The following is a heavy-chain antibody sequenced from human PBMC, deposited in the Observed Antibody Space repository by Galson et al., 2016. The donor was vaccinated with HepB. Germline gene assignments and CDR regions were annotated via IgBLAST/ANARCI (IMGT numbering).Heavy chain of an antibody. D-gene: IGHD1-14*01. V-gene: IGHV3-23*01. Sequence: SLRLPCAASGFNFSRFAMSWVRQAPGKGLEWVSGISLSGDSTDYAESVTGRFTISRDNSKSVLYLQMNSLRAGDTAHYFCARYKVGVNSLDCWGQGTLVTVSS. J-gene: IGHJ4*02. CDR3: ARYKVGVNSLDC. CDR1: GFNFSRFA. CDR2: ISLSGDST.